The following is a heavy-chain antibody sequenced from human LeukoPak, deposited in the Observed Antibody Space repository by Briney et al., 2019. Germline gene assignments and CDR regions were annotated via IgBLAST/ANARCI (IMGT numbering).Heavy chain of an antibody. V-gene: IGHV4-34*01. CDR1: GGSFSGYY. Sequence: SETLSLTCAVYGGSFSGYYWSWIRQPPGKGLEWIGEINHSGSTNYNPSLKSRGTISVDTSKNQFSLKLSSVTAADTAVYYCARGRGSSGYYYGGHWYFDLWGRGTLVTVSS. CDR3: ARGRGSSGYYYGGHWYFDL. CDR2: INHSGST. J-gene: IGHJ2*01. D-gene: IGHD3-22*01.